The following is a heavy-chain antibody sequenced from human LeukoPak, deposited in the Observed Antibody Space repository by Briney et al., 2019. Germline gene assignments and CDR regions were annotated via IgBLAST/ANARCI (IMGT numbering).Heavy chain of an antibody. CDR1: GGSISSAGYS. J-gene: IGHJ4*02. Sequence: SQTLSLTCAVSGGSISSAGYSWSWIRQPPGKDLEWIGYIYHSGGTYYNPSLKSRVTISVDPSKNQFSLKLNSVIVADTAVYYCAREHSSSWDQFDYWGQGTLVTVSS. CDR2: IYHSGGT. D-gene: IGHD6-13*01. V-gene: IGHV4-30-2*01. CDR3: AREHSSSWDQFDY.